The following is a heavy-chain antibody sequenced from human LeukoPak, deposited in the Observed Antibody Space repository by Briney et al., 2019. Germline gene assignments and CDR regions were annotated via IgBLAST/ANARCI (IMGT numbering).Heavy chain of an antibody. CDR3: AKGGIVVVPAAMWDYFDY. D-gene: IGHD2-2*01. Sequence: GGSLRLSCAASGFTFSSYAMSWVRQAPGKGLEWVSAISGSGGSTYYADSVKGRFTISRDNAKNSLYLQMNSLRAEDTALYYCAKGGIVVVPAAMWDYFDYWGQGTLVTVSS. V-gene: IGHV3-23*01. J-gene: IGHJ4*02. CDR2: ISGSGGST. CDR1: GFTFSSYA.